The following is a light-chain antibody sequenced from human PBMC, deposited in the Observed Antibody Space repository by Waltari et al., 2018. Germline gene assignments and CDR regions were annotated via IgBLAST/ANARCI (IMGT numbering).Light chain of an antibody. CDR1: SSNIGANY. Sequence: QSVLTQLPSASGTPGQGVTISCSGSSSNIGANYVYWYQQFPGTSPKLLIHRNNQRPSGVPDRCSGSKSGTSAFLVISGLRSEDEAEYHCATWDDSLSGWVFGGGTKVTVL. CDR3: ATWDDSLSGWV. J-gene: IGLJ3*02. V-gene: IGLV1-47*01. CDR2: RNN.